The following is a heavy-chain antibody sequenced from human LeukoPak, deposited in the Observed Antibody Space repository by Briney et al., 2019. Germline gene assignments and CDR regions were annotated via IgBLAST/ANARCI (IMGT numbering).Heavy chain of an antibody. D-gene: IGHD3-16*01. CDR2: IYYSGST. CDR1: GCSISSSSCY. CDR3: ARHRWGGLRPAFDY. J-gene: IGHJ4*02. Sequence: SETLSLTCTVSGCSISSSSCYWGWIRQPPGKGREWLGSIYYSGSTYYNPSLKSRVTISVDTSKNQFSLKLSSVTAADTAVYYCARHRWGGLRPAFDYWGQGTLVTVSS. V-gene: IGHV4-39*01.